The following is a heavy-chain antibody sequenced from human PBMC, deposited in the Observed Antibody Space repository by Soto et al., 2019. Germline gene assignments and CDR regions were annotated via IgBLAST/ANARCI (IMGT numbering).Heavy chain of an antibody. V-gene: IGHV4-31*03. CDR2: VHYSGTT. D-gene: IGHD6-19*01. CDR3: ARGVEFTSGWDQFDY. J-gene: IGHJ4*02. CDR1: GDSISSGGYY. Sequence: QVQLQESGPGLVNPSQTLSLTCTVSGDSISSGGYYWSWIRQHPGKGPEWIGHVHYSGTTYYNPSLKSRVTISLDTSKNTFSLKLISVTAADTAVYYCARGVEFTSGWDQFDYWGQGTLVTVSS.